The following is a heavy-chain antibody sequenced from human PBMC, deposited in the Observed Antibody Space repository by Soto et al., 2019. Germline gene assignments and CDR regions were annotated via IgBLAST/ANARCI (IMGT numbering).Heavy chain of an antibody. V-gene: IGHV3-74*01. CDR3: ARGDRGAFDL. J-gene: IGHJ3*01. Sequence: EVQLVESGGGLVRPGGSLRLSCAASGFTFSYYWMHCVRQAPGKGLVWVSRIHSEGRSTTYADFVKGRFIISRDNARNTVDLQMNSVRVEDTAVYYCARGDRGAFDLWGQGTVVTVSS. CDR1: GFTFSYYW. D-gene: IGHD1-26*01. CDR2: IHSEGRST.